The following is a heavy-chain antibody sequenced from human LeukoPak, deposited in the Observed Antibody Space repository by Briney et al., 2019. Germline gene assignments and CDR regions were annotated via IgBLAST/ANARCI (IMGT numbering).Heavy chain of an antibody. V-gene: IGHV2-5*02. D-gene: IGHD3-10*01. CDR2: IYWDDGK. Sequence: SGPTLVDPTQTLTLTCTFSGFSLSTSGVGVGWIRQPPGKALEWLALIYWDDGKRYSPSLKSRLTITKDTSKNQVVLTMTNMDPVDTATYYCAHSLYGSGSYYNGGWWFDPWGQGTLVTVSS. CDR1: GFSLSTSGVG. CDR3: AHSLYGSGSYYNGGWWFDP. J-gene: IGHJ5*02.